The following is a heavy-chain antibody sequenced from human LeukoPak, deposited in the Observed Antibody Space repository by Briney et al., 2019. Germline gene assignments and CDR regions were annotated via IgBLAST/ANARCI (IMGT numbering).Heavy chain of an antibody. Sequence: GGSLRLSCAASEFPFSRYWMSWVRQAPGKGLEWVANIKQDGSEKYYVDSVKGRFTISRDNAKNSLYLQMNSLRAEDTALYYCAKDSSSSWHYFDYRGQGTLVTVSS. D-gene: IGHD6-13*01. J-gene: IGHJ4*02. V-gene: IGHV3-7*03. CDR1: EFPFSRYW. CDR2: IKQDGSEK. CDR3: AKDSSSSWHYFDY.